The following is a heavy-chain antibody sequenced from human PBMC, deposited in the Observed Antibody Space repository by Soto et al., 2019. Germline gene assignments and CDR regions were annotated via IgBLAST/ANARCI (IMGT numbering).Heavy chain of an antibody. Sequence: ASVKVSCKASGYTFTSYDINWVRQATGQGLEWMGWMNPNSGNTGYAQKFQGRVTMTRNTSISTAYMELSSLRSEDTAVYYCARGFRYFGITPRPNYYYYMDVWGKGTTVTVSS. CDR1: GYTFTSYD. J-gene: IGHJ6*03. CDR3: ARGFRYFGITPRPNYYYYMDV. V-gene: IGHV1-8*01. CDR2: MNPNSGNT. D-gene: IGHD3-9*01.